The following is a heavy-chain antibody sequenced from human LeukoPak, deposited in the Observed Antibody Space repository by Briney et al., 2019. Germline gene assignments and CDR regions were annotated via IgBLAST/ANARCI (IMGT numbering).Heavy chain of an antibody. Sequence: SETLSLSGAASGGSCSGFYWSWIPQPQGKGLGGIGEINHSGSTNYNPSLESRVTISVDTSKNQFSLKLSSVTAADTAVYYCARHFSRYFDWSPIGWFDPWGQGTLVPVSS. J-gene: IGHJ5*02. CDR1: GGSCSGFY. V-gene: IGHV4-34*01. D-gene: IGHD3-9*01. CDR3: ARHFSRYFDWSPIGWFDP. CDR2: INHSGST.